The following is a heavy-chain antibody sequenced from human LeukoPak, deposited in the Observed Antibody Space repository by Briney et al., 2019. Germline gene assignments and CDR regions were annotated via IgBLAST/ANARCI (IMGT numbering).Heavy chain of an antibody. J-gene: IGHJ4*02. V-gene: IGHV1-18*01. D-gene: IGHD3-16*01. Sequence: GAPVKVSCKASGYTFTSYGIAWVRQAPGQGLQWMGWISANNGDTSYSQKLQGRVTMTTDTSTNTAYMELRSLTSDDTAVYYCARDPPGLTLGSPGDYWGQGTLVIVSS. CDR3: ARDPPGLTLGSPGDY. CDR1: GYTFTSYG. CDR2: ISANNGDT.